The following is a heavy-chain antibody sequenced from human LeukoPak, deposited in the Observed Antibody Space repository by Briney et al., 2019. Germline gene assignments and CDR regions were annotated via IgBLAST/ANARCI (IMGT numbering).Heavy chain of an antibody. CDR2: IDPSDGTT. CDR1: GFIFSSHF. V-gene: IGHV1-46*01. J-gene: IGHJ4*02. CDR3: ARATDQDFDY. Sequence: ASVTVSCMASGFIFSSHFMHWVRQAPGQGLEWMGMIDPSDGTTGNAQNFQGRVTMTRDTSTSTVYMELSSLRSEDTAVYLCARATDQDFDYWGQGTVVTVSS.